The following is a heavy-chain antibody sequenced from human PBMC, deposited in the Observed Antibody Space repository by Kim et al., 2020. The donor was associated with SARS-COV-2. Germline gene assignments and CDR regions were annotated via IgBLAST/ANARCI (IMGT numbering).Heavy chain of an antibody. CDR3: ARDIVVVPAAYTSGFDY. D-gene: IGHD2-2*01. Sequence: SVKVSCKASGGTFSSYAISWVRQAPGQGLEWMGGIIPIFGTANYAQKFQGRVTITADESTSTAYMELSSLRSEDTAVYYCARDIVVVPAAYTSGFDYWGQGTLVTVSS. V-gene: IGHV1-69*13. CDR1: GGTFSSYA. CDR2: IIPIFGTA. J-gene: IGHJ4*02.